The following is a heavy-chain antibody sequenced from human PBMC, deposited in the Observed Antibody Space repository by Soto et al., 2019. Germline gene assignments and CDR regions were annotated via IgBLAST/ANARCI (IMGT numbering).Heavy chain of an antibody. CDR1: GGSFSGYY. CDR3: ARGGDFCSGYYFYYYGMDV. V-gene: IGHV4-34*01. Sequence: SETLYLTWAVYGGSFSGYYGSWIRQHPGEGLEWIGEINHSGSTNYNPYLKSRVTISVDTSKNQFSLQLSSVTAADTAVYYCARGGDFCSGYYFYYYGMDVWGQATTVTVSS. CDR2: INHSGST. J-gene: IGHJ6*02. D-gene: IGHD3-3*01.